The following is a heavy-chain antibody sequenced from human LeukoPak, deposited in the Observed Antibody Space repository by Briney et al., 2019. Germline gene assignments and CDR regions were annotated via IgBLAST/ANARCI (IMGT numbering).Heavy chain of an antibody. D-gene: IGHD5-18*01. Sequence: PSETLSLTCTVSGGSISSGGYYWSWIRQHPGKGLKWIGYIYYSGSTYYNPSLKSRVTISVDTSKNQFSLKLSSVTAADTAVYSCASVDTAMVVDYWGQGTLVTVSS. CDR2: IYYSGST. CDR3: ASVDTAMVVDY. J-gene: IGHJ4*02. V-gene: IGHV4-31*03. CDR1: GGSISSGGYY.